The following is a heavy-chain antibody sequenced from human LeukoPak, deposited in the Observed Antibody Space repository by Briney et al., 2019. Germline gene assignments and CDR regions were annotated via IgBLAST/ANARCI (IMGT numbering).Heavy chain of an antibody. D-gene: IGHD6-13*01. CDR3: ARDHSSSWPGPFDY. Sequence: GGSLRLSCAASGFTFTTYNMNWVRQAPGKGLEWVSYISSSSGTIYYADSVKGRFTISRDNSKNTLYLQMNSLRAEDTAVYYCARDHSSSWPGPFDYWGQGTLVTVSS. CDR1: GFTFTTYN. CDR2: ISSSSGTI. V-gene: IGHV3-48*01. J-gene: IGHJ4*02.